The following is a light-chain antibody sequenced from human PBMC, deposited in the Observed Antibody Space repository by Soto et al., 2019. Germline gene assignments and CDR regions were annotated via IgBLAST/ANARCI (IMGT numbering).Light chain of an antibody. CDR1: SSDVGGYNF. CDR3: NSYAGINIYV. CDR2: EVN. J-gene: IGLJ1*01. Sequence: QSALTQPPSASGSPGQSVTISCTGTSSDVGGYNFVSWYQHHPGKAPKLIIYEVNKRPSGVPNRFSGSKSGNTASLTVSGLQAEDEGDYYCNSYAGINIYVFGTGTKLTVL. V-gene: IGLV2-8*01.